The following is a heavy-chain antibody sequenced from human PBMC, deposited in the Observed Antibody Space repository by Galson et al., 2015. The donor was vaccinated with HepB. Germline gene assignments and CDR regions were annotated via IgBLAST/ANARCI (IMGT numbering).Heavy chain of an antibody. J-gene: IGHJ4*02. CDR2: ISYDGSNK. V-gene: IGHV3-30*18. CDR1: GFTFSSYG. Sequence: SLRLSCAASGFTFSSYGMHWVRQAPGKGLEWVAVISYDGSNKYYADSVKGRFTISRDNSKNTLYLQMNSLRAEDTAVYYCAKDQGLRFLEWYPDYWGQGTLVTVSS. D-gene: IGHD3-3*01. CDR3: AKDQGLRFLEWYPDY.